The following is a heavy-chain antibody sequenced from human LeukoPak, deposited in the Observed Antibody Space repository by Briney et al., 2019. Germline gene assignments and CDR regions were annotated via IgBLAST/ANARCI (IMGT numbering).Heavy chain of an antibody. CDR2: IYYSASN. CDR1: GGSVSSSSYN. CDR3: ARDRLRGVIIEPFEY. J-gene: IGHJ4*02. Sequence: SETLSLTCTVFGGSVSSSSYNWSWIRQPPGKGLEWIGFIYYSASNKYQYPINRGASISLDTSKNQISLKLSSVTAADTAVYSCARDRLRGVIIEPFEYWGQGTLDAVSS. D-gene: IGHD3-10*01. V-gene: IGHV4-61*01.